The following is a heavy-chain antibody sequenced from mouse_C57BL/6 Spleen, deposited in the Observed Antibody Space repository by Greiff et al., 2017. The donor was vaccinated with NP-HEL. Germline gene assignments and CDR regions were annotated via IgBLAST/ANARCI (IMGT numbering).Heavy chain of an antibody. D-gene: IGHD1-1*01. CDR2: IYPRCGNT. J-gene: IGHJ2*01. Sequence: QVQLQQSGAELARPGASVKLSCKASGYTFTSYGISWVKQRTGQGLEWIGEIYPRCGNTYYNEKFKGKATLTADKSSSTAYMELRSLTSEDSAVYFCAREDYGRNYFDYWGQGTTLTVSS. CDR3: AREDYGRNYFDY. CDR1: GYTFTSYG. V-gene: IGHV1-81*01.